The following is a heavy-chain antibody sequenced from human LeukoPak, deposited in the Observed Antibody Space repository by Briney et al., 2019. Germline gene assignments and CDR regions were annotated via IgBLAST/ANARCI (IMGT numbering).Heavy chain of an antibody. V-gene: IGHV7-4-1*02. CDR3: ARDRTRWLQSALGY. CDR2: INTNTGNP. CDR1: GYTFTSYA. J-gene: IGHJ4*02. Sequence: ASVKVSCKASGYTFTSYAVNWVRQAPGQGLEWMGWINTNTGNPTYAQGFTGRFVFSLDTSVSTAYLQISSLKAEDTAVYHCARDRTRWLQSALGYWGQGTLVTVSS. D-gene: IGHD5-24*01.